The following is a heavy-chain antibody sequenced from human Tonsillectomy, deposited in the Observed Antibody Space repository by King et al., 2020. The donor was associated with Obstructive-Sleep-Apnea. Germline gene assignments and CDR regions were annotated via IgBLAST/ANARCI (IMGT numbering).Heavy chain of an antibody. Sequence: PLQESGPGLVKPSGTLSLTCAVSGASISSSNWWSWVRQPPGKGLEWIGEIYHSGSTNYNPSLKSRVIISVDKSKNQFSLKLNSVTAADTAVYYCARHRGSGWTTDFNYWGQGTLVTVSS. CDR2: IYHSGST. CDR3: ARHRGSGWTTDFNY. J-gene: IGHJ4*02. D-gene: IGHD6-19*01. V-gene: IGHV4-4*02. CDR1: GASISSSNW.